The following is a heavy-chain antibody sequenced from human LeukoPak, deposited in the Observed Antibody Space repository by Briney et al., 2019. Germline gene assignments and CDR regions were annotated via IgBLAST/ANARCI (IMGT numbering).Heavy chain of an antibody. CDR1: GYTFTGYY. CDR3: ARGSRWLQLGRYFDY. CDR2: INPNSGGT. Sequence: EASVKVSCKASGYTFTGYYMQWVRQAPGQGLEWMGWINPNSGGTKYAQKFQGRVTMTSDASISTAYMELSSLRSDDTAVYYCARGSRWLQLGRYFDYWGQGTLVTVSS. J-gene: IGHJ4*02. D-gene: IGHD5-24*01. V-gene: IGHV1-2*02.